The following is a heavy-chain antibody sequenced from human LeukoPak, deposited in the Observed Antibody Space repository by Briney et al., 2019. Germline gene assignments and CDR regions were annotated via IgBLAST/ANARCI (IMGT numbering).Heavy chain of an antibody. Sequence: GESLKISCKGSGYSFTSYWIGWVRQMPGKGLEWMGIIYPGDSDTRYSPSFQGQVTISADKSISTAYLQWSSLKASDTAMYYCARLQTHGITMDPHYFDYWGQGTLVTVSS. J-gene: IGHJ4*02. CDR3: ARLQTHGITMDPHYFDY. V-gene: IGHV5-51*01. D-gene: IGHD3-10*01. CDR1: GYSFTSYW. CDR2: IYPGDSDT.